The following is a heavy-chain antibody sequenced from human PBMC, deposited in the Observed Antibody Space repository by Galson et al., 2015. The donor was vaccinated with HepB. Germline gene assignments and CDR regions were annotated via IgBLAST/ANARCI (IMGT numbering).Heavy chain of an antibody. CDR3: ARRGDYVWGSYRYGMDV. CDR2: IKSDGSST. Sequence: SLRLSCAASGFTLSGYWMHWVRQVPGKGLVWVSRIKSDGSSTSYADSVKGRFTISRDNSKNTLYLQMNSLRAEDTAVYYCARRGDYVWGSYRYGMDVWGQGTTVTVSS. CDR1: GFTLSGYW. D-gene: IGHD3-16*02. J-gene: IGHJ6*02. V-gene: IGHV3-74*01.